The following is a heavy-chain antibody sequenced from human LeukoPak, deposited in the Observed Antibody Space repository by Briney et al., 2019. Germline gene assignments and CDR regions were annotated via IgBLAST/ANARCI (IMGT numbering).Heavy chain of an antibody. Sequence: GGSLRLSCAASGFTVSSNYMSWVRQAPGKGLEWVSVIYSGGSTYYADSVKGRFTISRDNSKNTLYLRMNSLRAEDTAVYYCAREGRSYYFDYWGQGTLVTVSS. CDR3: AREGRSYYFDY. CDR2: IYSGGST. V-gene: IGHV3-53*01. CDR1: GFTVSSNY. D-gene: IGHD3-10*01. J-gene: IGHJ4*02.